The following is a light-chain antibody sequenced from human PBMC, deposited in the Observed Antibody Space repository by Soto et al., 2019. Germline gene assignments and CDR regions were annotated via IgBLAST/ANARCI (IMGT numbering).Light chain of an antibody. V-gene: IGLV2-14*01. Sequence: QSALTQPASVSGSPGQSMTISCTGTSSDVGSGNFVSWFQQHPGKAPKLMIYEVTNRPSGVSYRFSGSKSGNTASLTISGLQAEDEADYYCSSFTTTTTWVFGGGTKVTVL. CDR2: EVT. CDR1: SSDVGSGNF. J-gene: IGLJ3*02. CDR3: SSFTTTTTWV.